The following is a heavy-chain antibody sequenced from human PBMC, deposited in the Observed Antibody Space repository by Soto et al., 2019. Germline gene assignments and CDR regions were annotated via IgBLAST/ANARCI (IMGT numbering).Heavy chain of an antibody. CDR2: IIPVIGKP. CDR1: GGSFSNDP. CDR3: ATGEWELPHF. J-gene: IGHJ4*02. Sequence: QVQLVQSGAEVKKPGSSVKVSCKASGGSFSNDPISWVRQAPGQGLEWMGGIIPVIGKPDYAQKYRGRVTIAADESTSTAYMELTNLVSQDTAMYYCATGEWELPHFWGQGSLLTVSS. D-gene: IGHD1-26*01. V-gene: IGHV1-69*01.